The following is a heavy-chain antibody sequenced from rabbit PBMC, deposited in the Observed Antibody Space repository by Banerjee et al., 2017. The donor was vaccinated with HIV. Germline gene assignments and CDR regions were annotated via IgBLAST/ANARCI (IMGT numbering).Heavy chain of an antibody. CDR2: INTSSVNT. J-gene: IGHJ4*01. Sequence: QSLEESGGGLVKPEGSLTLTCKASGFSFSNKYVMCWVRQAPGKGLEWIACINTSSVNTLYASWAKGRLTISKTSSTTVTLQMTSLTAADTATYFCARSNSGDYMGLWGQGTLVTVS. CDR1: GFSFSNKYV. CDR3: ARSNSGDYMGL. D-gene: IGHD1-1*01. V-gene: IGHV1S40*01.